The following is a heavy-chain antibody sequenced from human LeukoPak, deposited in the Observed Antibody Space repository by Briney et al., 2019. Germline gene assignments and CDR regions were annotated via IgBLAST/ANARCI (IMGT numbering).Heavy chain of an antibody. CDR3: ATVGSAWSMDD. V-gene: IGHV3-30*04. CDR2: ISYDGSNK. Sequence: SGGSLRLSCAASGFTFSSYAMHWVRQAPGKGLEWVAVISYDGSNKYYADSVKGRFTISRDDSKNTLYLQMNSLRADDTAVYYCATVGSAWSMDDWGQGTLVTVSS. CDR1: GFTFSSYA. D-gene: IGHD6-19*01. J-gene: IGHJ4*02.